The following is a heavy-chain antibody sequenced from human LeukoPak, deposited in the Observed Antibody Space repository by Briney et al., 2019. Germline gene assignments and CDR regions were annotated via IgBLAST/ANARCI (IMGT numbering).Heavy chain of an antibody. J-gene: IGHJ3*02. CDR2: IKRKNDLGTT. CDR3: TAENFLYAFDI. CDR1: GFTFRNPG. Sequence: GGSLGLSCEASGFTFRNPGMGWVGRAPGRGLEWFGRIKRKNDLGTTDYAAPVKARFTISRDDSKNTLYLQMNSLKTEDTAVYYCTAENFLYAFDIWGQGTMVTVSS. D-gene: IGHD1-7*01. V-gene: IGHV3-15*01.